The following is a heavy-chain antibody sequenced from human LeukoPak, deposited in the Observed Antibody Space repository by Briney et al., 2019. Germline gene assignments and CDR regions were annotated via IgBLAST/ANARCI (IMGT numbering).Heavy chain of an antibody. J-gene: IGHJ4*02. D-gene: IGHD6-13*01. CDR3: ARQQSAGAFDY. V-gene: IGHV4-30-2*01. CDR2: IYHSGRT. Sequence: SQTLSLTCAVSGGSISSGGYSWSWIRQPPGKGLEWIGYIYHSGRTYYNPSLKSRVTISIDRSKNQFSLRLSSVTAADTAVYYCARQQSAGAFDYWGQGTLVTVSS. CDR1: GGSISSGGYS.